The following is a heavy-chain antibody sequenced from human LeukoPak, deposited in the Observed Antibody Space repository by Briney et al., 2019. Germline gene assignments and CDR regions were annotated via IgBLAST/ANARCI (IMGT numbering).Heavy chain of an antibody. CDR2: IIPILGIA. CDR3: ARAPTGDPLLDY. J-gene: IGHJ4*02. CDR1: GGTFSSYT. V-gene: IGHV1-69*02. Sequence: SVKVSCKASGGTFSSYTISWVRQAPGQGLEWMGRIIPILGIANYAQKFQGRVTITADESTSTAYMELSSLRSEDTAVYYCARAPTGDPLLDYWGQGTLVTVSS.